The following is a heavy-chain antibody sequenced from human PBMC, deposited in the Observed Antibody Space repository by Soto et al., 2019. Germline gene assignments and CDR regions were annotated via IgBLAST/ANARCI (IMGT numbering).Heavy chain of an antibody. Sequence: GGSLRLSCAASGFTFSSYVMHWVRKAPGKGLEWVAVISYDGSNKYYADSVKGRFTISRDNSKNTLYLQMNSLRAEDTAVYYCAKDPGYWGQGTLVTFYS. CDR2: ISYDGSNK. CDR3: AKDPGY. V-gene: IGHV3-30*18. J-gene: IGHJ4*02. CDR1: GFTFSSYV.